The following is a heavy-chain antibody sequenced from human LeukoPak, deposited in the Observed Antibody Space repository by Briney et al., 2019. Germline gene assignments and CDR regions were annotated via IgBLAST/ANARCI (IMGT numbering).Heavy chain of an antibody. D-gene: IGHD6-13*01. V-gene: IGHV3-48*03. J-gene: IGHJ4*02. CDR1: GFTFSSYE. CDR2: ISSSGSTI. Sequence: GGSLRLSCAASGFTFSSYEMNWVRQAPGKGLEWVSYISSSGSTIYYADSVKGRFTISRDNAKNSLYLQMNNLRAEDTAVYYCARVEPGYSSSWYGVDYWGQGTLVTVSS. CDR3: ARVEPGYSSSWYGVDY.